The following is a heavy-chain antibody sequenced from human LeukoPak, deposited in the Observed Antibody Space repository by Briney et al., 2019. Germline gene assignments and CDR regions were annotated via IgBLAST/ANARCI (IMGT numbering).Heavy chain of an antibody. CDR3: ARDRAGYSYGTYFDY. CDR2: ISSTTSSI. V-gene: IGHV3-21*01. J-gene: IGHJ4*02. D-gene: IGHD5-18*01. Sequence: GGSLRLSCAASGITFFSSYSTNWVRQAPGKGLEWVSSISSTTSSIYYAASVKGRFTISRDNAKNSLYLQMNSLRAEDTAVYYCARDRAGYSYGTYFDYWGQGTLVTVSS. CDR1: GITFFSSYS.